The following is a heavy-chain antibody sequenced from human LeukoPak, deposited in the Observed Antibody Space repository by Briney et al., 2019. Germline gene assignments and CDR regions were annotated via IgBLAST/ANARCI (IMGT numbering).Heavy chain of an antibody. V-gene: IGHV4-4*07. D-gene: IGHD2-15*01. Sequence: SETLSLTCTLSGGSTSSYYWNWIRQPAGKGLEWIGRVYTSGSSNCNPSLKSRVTMSVDTSKNQFSLKLTSVTAADTAVYYCARGSSGARFDYWGQGTLVTVSS. CDR1: GGSTSSYY. CDR2: VYTSGSS. CDR3: ARGSSGARFDY. J-gene: IGHJ4*02.